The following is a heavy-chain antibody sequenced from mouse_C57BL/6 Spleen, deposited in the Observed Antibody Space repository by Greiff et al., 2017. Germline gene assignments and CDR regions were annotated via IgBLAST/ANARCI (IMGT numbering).Heavy chain of an antibody. D-gene: IGHD2-4*01. CDR2: IYPGSGST. CDR1: GYTFTSYW. CDR3: ARAGIYYDNDGDY. Sequence: VQLQQPGAALVKPGASVKMSCKASGYTFTSYWITRVKQRPGQGLGWIGDIYPGSGSTNYNEPFKSKATLPVDTSSSTAYMQLSSLSSEDSAVYYGARAGIYYDNDGDYWGQGTTLTVSS. V-gene: IGHV1-55*01. J-gene: IGHJ2*01.